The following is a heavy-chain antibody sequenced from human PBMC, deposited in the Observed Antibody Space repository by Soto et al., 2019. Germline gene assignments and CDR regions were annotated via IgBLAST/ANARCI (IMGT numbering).Heavy chain of an antibody. CDR3: ARTEKFDP. V-gene: IGHV1-2*02. CDR2: INPNTGGT. J-gene: IGHJ5*02. CDR1: GYTFNGYY. Sequence: QVQLVQSGAEVKTPGASVRVSCKASGYTFNGYYIQWVRQAPGQGLEWMGWINPNTGGTNYAQNFQGRVTMTRDTSITTAYMELTRLRSEDTAVYYCARTEKFDPWGQGTLVTVSS.